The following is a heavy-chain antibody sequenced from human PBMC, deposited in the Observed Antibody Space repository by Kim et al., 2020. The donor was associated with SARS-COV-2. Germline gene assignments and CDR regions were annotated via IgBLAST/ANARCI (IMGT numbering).Heavy chain of an antibody. CDR2: ISAYSGNT. D-gene: IGHD2-15*01. V-gene: IGHV1-18*01. CDR1: GYTFTSYG. J-gene: IGHJ4*02. CDR3: ARVRAYCSGGSCYSVPDY. Sequence: ASVKVSCKASGYTFTSYGISWVRQAPGQGLEWMGWISAYSGNTNYAQKLQGRVTMTTDTSTSTAYMELRSLRSDDTAVYYCARVRAYCSGGSCYSVPDYWGQGTLVTVSS.